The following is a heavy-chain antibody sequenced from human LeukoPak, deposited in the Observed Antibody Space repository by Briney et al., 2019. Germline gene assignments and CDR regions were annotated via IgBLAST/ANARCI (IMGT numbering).Heavy chain of an antibody. J-gene: IGHJ4*02. Sequence: GGSLRLSCDASGFSISDYYMSWIRQSPGKGREWISYITSGSASTNYADSVKGRFTISRDKAKNSVALQLNSLRAEDTAVYYCTRQRRGTYYAFDSWGQGTLVTVSS. CDR3: TRQRRGTYYAFDS. V-gene: IGHV3-11*03. CDR2: ITSGSAST. CDR1: GFSISDYY. D-gene: IGHD3-16*01.